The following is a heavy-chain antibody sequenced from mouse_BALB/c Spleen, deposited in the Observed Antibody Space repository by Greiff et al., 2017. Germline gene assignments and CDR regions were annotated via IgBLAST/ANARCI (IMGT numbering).Heavy chain of an antibody. CDR2: INPSTGYT. J-gene: IGHJ2*01. D-gene: IGHD1-1*01. CDR1: GYTFTSYW. CDR3: ARNYYGSRSPFDY. Sequence: QVHVKQSGAELAKPGASVKMSCKASGYTFTSYWMHWVKQRPGQGLEWIGYINPSTGYTEYNQKFKDKATLTADKSSSTAYMQLSSLTSEDSAVYYCARNYYGSRSPFDYWGQGTTLTVSS. V-gene: IGHV1-7*01.